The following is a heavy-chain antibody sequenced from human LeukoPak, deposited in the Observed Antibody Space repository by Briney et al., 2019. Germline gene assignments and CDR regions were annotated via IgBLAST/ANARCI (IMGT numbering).Heavy chain of an antibody. CDR2: IYPGDSDT. CDR3: ARRPTGGGTYYFDY. D-gene: IGHD1-26*01. J-gene: IGHJ4*02. V-gene: IGHV5-51*01. CDR1: GYTFTTSW. Sequence: GESLKISCKGSGYTFTTSWIGWVRQMPGKGLEWMGIIYPGDSDTRYSPSFQGQVTISADESITSAYLQWSSLKASDTAMYYCARRPTGGGTYYFDYWGQGTLVTVSS.